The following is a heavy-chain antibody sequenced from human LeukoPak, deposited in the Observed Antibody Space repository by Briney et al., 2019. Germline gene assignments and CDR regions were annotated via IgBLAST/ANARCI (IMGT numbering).Heavy chain of an antibody. CDR2: IIPILGIA. J-gene: IGHJ6*02. CDR3: ASEPHDIDYYYGMDV. CDR1: GGTFSSYA. V-gene: IGHV1-69*04. Sequence: SVKVSCKASGGTFSSYAISWVRQAPGQGLEWMGRIIPILGIANYAQKFQGRVTITADKSTSTAYMELSSLRSEDTAVYYCASEPHDIDYYYGMDVWGQWTTVTVSS. D-gene: IGHD3-9*01.